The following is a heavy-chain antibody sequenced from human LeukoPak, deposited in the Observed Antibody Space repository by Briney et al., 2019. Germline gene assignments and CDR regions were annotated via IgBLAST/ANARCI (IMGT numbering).Heavy chain of an antibody. J-gene: IGHJ5*02. CDR2: IYPGDSDT. Sequence: GESLKISCKGSGYSFTSYWIGWVRQMPGKGLEWMGIIYPGDSDTRYSPSFQGQVTISADKSISTAYLQWSSLKASDTAMYYCARRIAGYCSGGSCYIVSNWLDPWGQGTLVTVSS. D-gene: IGHD2-15*01. V-gene: IGHV5-51*01. CDR1: GYSFTSYW. CDR3: ARRIAGYCSGGSCYIVSNWLDP.